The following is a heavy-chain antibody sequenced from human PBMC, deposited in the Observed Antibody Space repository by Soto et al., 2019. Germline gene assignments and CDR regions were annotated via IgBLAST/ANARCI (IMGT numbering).Heavy chain of an antibody. V-gene: IGHV1-69*13. Sequence: GASVKVSCKASGGTFSSYAISWVRQAPGQGLEWMGGIIPIFGTANYAQKFQGRVTITADESTSTAYMELSSLRSEDTAVYYCVRALTYYYDSSGYYAFDYWGQGTLVTVSS. D-gene: IGHD3-22*01. CDR2: IIPIFGTA. J-gene: IGHJ4*02. CDR3: VRALTYYYDSSGYYAFDY. CDR1: GGTFSSYA.